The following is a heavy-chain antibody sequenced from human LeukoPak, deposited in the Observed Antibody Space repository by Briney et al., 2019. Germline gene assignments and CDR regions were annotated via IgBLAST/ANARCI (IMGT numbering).Heavy chain of an antibody. V-gene: IGHV3-73*01. Sequence: GGSLRLSCAASGFTFSGSAMHWVRQASGKGLEWVGRIRSKANSYATAYAASVKGRFTIYRDDSKYTEYLKMNSLKTEDTAVYYCIPFGSKGDYMNVWGKGTTVTVSS. CDR3: IPFGSKGDYMNV. D-gene: IGHD3-16*01. J-gene: IGHJ6*03. CDR2: IRSKANSYAT. CDR1: GFTFSGSA.